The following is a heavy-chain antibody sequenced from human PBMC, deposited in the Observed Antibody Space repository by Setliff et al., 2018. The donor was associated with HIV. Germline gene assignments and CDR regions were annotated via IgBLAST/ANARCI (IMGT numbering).Heavy chain of an antibody. CDR3: ARLDPGYYMDV. CDR1: GGTFSSYA. D-gene: IGHD2-2*03. V-gene: IGHV1-69*06. CDR2: IIPIFGRA. Sequence: SVKVSCKASGGTFSSYAISWVRQAPGQGLEWMGGIIPIFGRANSAQKFQGRVTITADKSTSTAYMELSSLRSEDTAVYYCARLDPGYYMDVWGKGTTVTVSS. J-gene: IGHJ6*03.